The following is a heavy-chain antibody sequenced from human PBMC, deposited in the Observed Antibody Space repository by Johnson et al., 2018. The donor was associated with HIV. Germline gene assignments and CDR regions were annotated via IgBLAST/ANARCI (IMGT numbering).Heavy chain of an antibody. Sequence: QVQLLESGGGVVQPGRSLRLSCAASGFTFSSYAMHWVRQAPGKGLEWVAVVSYDGNKKYYADSVKGRFTISRDNSKNTLYLQMNRLRAEDTAVYYCVRGSGSPDPYYVSDIWGQGTMVTVSS. CDR1: GFTFSSYA. D-gene: IGHD3-16*01. J-gene: IGHJ3*02. V-gene: IGHV3-30*04. CDR2: VSYDGNKK. CDR3: VRGSGSPDPYYVSDI.